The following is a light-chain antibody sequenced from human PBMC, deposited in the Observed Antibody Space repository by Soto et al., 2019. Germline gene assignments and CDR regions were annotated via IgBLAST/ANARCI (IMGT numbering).Light chain of an antibody. J-gene: IGKJ5*01. CDR3: QQYNKWPPIT. V-gene: IGKV3-15*01. CDR2: DTS. CDR1: QSVSNK. Sequence: EIVMTQSPATLSVSPGERVTLSCSASQSVSNKLGWYQHKPGQAPRLLIYDTSTRATGIPARFSGSGSGTEFTLTISSLQSEDFAVYYCQQYNKWPPITFGQGTRLEIK.